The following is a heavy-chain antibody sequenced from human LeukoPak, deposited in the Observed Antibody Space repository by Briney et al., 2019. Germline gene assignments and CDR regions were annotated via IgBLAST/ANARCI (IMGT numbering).Heavy chain of an antibody. D-gene: IGHD6-19*01. V-gene: IGHV3-23*01. Sequence: GGSLRLSCAASGFTFSSYAMSWVRQAPGKGLEWVSAISGSGGSTYYADSVKGRFTISRDNSKNTLYLQMNSLRAEDTAVYYCAKAGSSGWYSNWFDPWGQGTLVTVSS. J-gene: IGHJ5*02. CDR1: GFTFSSYA. CDR2: ISGSGGST. CDR3: AKAGSSGWYSNWFDP.